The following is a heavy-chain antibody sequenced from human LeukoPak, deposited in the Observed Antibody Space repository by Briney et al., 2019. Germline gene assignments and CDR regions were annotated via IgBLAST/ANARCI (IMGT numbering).Heavy chain of an antibody. CDR1: GFTLSNYW. J-gene: IGHJ4*02. CDR2: IKQDGSEK. Sequence: PGGSLRLSCATSGFTLSNYWMSWVRQAPGKGLELVANIKQDGSEKYYVDSVKGRFTVSRDNAKNSLYLQMNSLRAEDTAVYYCAKDRGSWYYFDYWGQGTLVTVSS. CDR3: AKDRGSWYYFDY. V-gene: IGHV3-7*05. D-gene: IGHD6-13*01.